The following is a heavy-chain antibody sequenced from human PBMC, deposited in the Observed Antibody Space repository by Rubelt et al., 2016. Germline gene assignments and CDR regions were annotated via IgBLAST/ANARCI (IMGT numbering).Heavy chain of an antibody. V-gene: IGHV4-38-2*02. CDR3: ARGRGRVDGEYVDD. J-gene: IGHJ4*02. CDR1: GDSVRSGSY. Sequence: QVELQESGPGVVKPSETLSLTCTVSGDSVRSGSYWGWFRQPPGKGLEWIGEINHSGSTNHNSSLQSRVTISVDTSKNQFSLKVSPGTAADTAVYYCARGRGRVDGEYVDDWGQGTLVTVSA. D-gene: IGHD4-17*01. CDR2: INHSGST.